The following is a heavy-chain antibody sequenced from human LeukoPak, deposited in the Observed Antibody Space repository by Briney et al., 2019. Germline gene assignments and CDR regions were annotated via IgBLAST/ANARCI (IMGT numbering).Heavy chain of an antibody. D-gene: IGHD6-13*01. V-gene: IGHV5-51*01. CDR2: IYPGDSDT. CDR3: ARAIAAAATTFDY. Sequence: GESLQISCQGSGYSFTSYWIGWVRQMPGKGLGWMGIIYPGDSDTRYSPSFQGQVTISADKSISTAYLQWSSLKASDTAMYYCARAIAAAATTFDYWGQGTLVTVSS. CDR1: GYSFTSYW. J-gene: IGHJ4*02.